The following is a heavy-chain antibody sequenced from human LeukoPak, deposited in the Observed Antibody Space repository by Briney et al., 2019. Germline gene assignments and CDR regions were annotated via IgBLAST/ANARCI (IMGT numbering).Heavy chain of an antibody. V-gene: IGHV3-30*04. D-gene: IGHD5-24*01. Sequence: GGSLRLSCAASGFTFSSYAMHWVRQAPGKGLEWVAVISYDGSNKYYADSVKGRFTISRDNSKNTLYLQMNSLRAEDTAVYYCARDRDDYNFFDYWGQGTLVTVSS. CDR3: ARDRDDYNFFDY. J-gene: IGHJ4*02. CDR2: ISYDGSNK. CDR1: GFTFSSYA.